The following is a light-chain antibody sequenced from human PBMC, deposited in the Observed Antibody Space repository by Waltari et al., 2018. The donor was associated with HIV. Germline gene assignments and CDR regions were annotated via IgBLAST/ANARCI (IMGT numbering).Light chain of an antibody. V-gene: IGLV8-61*01. Sequence: QTVVTPEPSFSVSPGGTVTLTCDLSSGSVSTSYSPSWYQQTPGQAPRSLIYSTNTRSSGVPDRFSGSILGNKAALTITGAQADDESDYYCVLYMGSGIWAFGGGTKLTVL. J-gene: IGLJ3*02. CDR2: STN. CDR3: VLYMGSGIWA. CDR1: SGSVSTSYS.